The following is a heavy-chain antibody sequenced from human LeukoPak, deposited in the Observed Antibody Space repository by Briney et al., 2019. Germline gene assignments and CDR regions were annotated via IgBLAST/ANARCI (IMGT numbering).Heavy chain of an antibody. Sequence: PGGSLRLSCAASGFTFSSYRMNWVRQAPGKGLEWVSPISSSSSYIYYADSVKGRFTISRDNTKNSLYLQMHSLRAEDTAVYYCARDGTGIVYYYAMDVWGQGTTVTVSS. CDR2: ISSSSSYI. D-gene: IGHD3/OR15-3a*01. J-gene: IGHJ6*02. CDR3: ARDGTGIVYYYAMDV. V-gene: IGHV3-21*01. CDR1: GFTFSSYR.